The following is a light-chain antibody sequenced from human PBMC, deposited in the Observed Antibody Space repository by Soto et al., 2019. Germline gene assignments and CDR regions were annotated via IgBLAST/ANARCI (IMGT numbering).Light chain of an antibody. J-gene: IGKJ1*01. CDR2: AAY. CDR1: QSIRSY. V-gene: IGKV1-39*01. Sequence: DIPMTQSPSSLSASVGDRGPIPCRASQSIRSYLNWYQQKPGKAPKLLIYAAYSLQSGVPSRFSGSGSGTDCTLTISSLQPEDFATYYCQQSYSTPLFGQGTRWRS. CDR3: QQSYSTPL.